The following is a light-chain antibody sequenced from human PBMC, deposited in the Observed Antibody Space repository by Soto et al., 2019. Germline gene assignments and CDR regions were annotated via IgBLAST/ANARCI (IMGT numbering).Light chain of an antibody. CDR3: QQSYDAQFT. J-gene: IGKJ4*01. CDR1: QGISHY. V-gene: IGKV1-39*01. CDR2: GVS. Sequence: DIPLTQSPSSLSASVGDEVTITCRASQGISHYLTWYQQKPGRAPTLLIYGVSTLQSGVPSRFSGGGSGTDFTLTISNLQLEDIATYYCQQSYDAQFTFGGGTRVEIK.